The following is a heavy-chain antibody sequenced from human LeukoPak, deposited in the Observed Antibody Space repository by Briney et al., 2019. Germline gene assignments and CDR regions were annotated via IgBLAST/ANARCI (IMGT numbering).Heavy chain of an antibody. CDR1: GLSISDYE. V-gene: IGHV3-48*03. CDR3: ARFLGRITISGVVPYGMDV. D-gene: IGHD3-3*01. J-gene: IGHJ6*02. Sequence: GGSLRLSCAASGLSISDYEMNWVRQAPGKGLEWISYISSSGSAIQHADSVKGRFAISRHSSKNTLYLQMNSLRGEDTAVYYCARFLGRITISGVVPYGMDVWGQGTTVTVSS. CDR2: ISSSGSAI.